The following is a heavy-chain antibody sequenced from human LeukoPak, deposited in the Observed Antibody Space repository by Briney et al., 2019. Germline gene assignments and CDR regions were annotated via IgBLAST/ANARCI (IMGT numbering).Heavy chain of an antibody. CDR1: GGTFSSYA. Sequence: GASVKVACKAYGGTFSSYAISWVRQAPGQWLEWMGGIIPIFGTANYAQKFQGRVTITTDESTSTAYMELSSLRSEDTAVYYCARTASSALSRNLLPLDYWGQGTLVTVSS. V-gene: IGHV1-69*05. J-gene: IGHJ4*02. D-gene: IGHD3-22*01. CDR3: ARTASSALSRNLLPLDY. CDR2: IIPIFGTA.